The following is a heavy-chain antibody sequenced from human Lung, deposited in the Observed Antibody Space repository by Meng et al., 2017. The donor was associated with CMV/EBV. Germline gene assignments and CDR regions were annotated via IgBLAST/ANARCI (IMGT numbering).Heavy chain of an antibody. D-gene: IGHD7-27*01. CDR1: GYTFTAHY. J-gene: IGHJ4*02. CDR3: ERDNNWGQDY. Sequence: ASVXVSCKTSGYTFTAHYFHWVRQAPGQGLEWMGWIHPHRGDTNYAQQFQGRVTLTRDTSINTGYMELTRLTSDDTAVYYCERDNNWGQDYGGQGTLVTVSS. V-gene: IGHV1-2*02. CDR2: IHPHRGDT.